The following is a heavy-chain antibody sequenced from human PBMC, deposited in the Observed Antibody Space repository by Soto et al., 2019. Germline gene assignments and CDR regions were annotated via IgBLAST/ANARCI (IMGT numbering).Heavy chain of an antibody. J-gene: IGHJ4*02. CDR1: GFTFSDSA. CDR3: TRRXXXXAVDPLDY. Sequence: EVQLVESGGGLVQPGGSLKLSCAASGFTFSDSAMHWVRQASGKGLEWVGRVRSKVNSYATAYASSVKGRFTISRDDSXXXXXXQXXXXXXXXXXXXYCTRRXXXXAVDPLDYWGQGTLVTVSS. CDR2: VRSKVNSYAT. D-gene: IGHD2-8*01. V-gene: IGHV3-73*02.